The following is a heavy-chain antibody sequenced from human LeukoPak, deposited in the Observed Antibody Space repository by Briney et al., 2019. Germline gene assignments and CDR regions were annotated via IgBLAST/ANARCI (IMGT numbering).Heavy chain of an antibody. Sequence: SVKVSCKASGGTFSSYAISWVRQAPGQGLEWMGGIIPIFGTANYAQKFQGRVTITTDESTSTAYMELSSLRPEDTAVYYCSPSRAAGGKTDYWGQGTLVTVSS. V-gene: IGHV1-69*05. J-gene: IGHJ4*02. CDR3: SPSRAAGGKTDY. CDR1: GGTFSSYA. CDR2: IIPIFGTA. D-gene: IGHD3-16*01.